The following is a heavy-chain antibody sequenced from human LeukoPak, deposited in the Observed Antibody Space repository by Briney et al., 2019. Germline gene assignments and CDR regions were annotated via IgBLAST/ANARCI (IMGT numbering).Heavy chain of an antibody. CDR3: ARDSGDPEYYGSESRHYYYGMDV. CDR2: ISGSSNYM. V-gene: IGHV3-21*01. D-gene: IGHD3-10*01. J-gene: IGHJ6*02. Sequence: GGSLRLSCAASGFTFSSYSMIWVRQAPGKGLEWVSSISGSSNYMFYADSVKGRFTISRDNAKNSLYRQMNSLRAEDTAVYYCARDSGDPEYYGSESRHYYYGMDVWGQGTTVTVSS. CDR1: GFTFSSYS.